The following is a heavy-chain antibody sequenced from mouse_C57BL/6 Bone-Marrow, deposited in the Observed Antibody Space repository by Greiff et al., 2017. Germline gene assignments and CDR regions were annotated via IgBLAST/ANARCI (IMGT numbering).Heavy chain of an antibody. Sequence: DVKLQESGPELVKPGASVKISCKASGYSFTGYYMNWVKQSPEKSLEWIGEINPSTGGTTYNQKFKAKATLTVDKSSSTAYMQLKSLTSEDSAVYYCARESYLLSFTYWGRGTLVTVSA. CDR1: GYSFTGYY. CDR2: INPSTGGT. V-gene: IGHV1-42*01. J-gene: IGHJ3*01. CDR3: ARESYLLSFTY. D-gene: IGHD2-10*01.